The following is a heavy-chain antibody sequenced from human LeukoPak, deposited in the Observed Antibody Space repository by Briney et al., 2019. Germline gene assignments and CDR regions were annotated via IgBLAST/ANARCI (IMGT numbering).Heavy chain of an antibody. D-gene: IGHD5-12*01. CDR3: ASAPRATINPGYFDY. CDR2: IYYSGST. V-gene: IGHV4-31*03. CDR1: GGSLSSGGYY. Sequence: SQTLSLTCTVSGGSLSSGGYYWSWVRQHPGKGLEWIGYIYYSGSTYYNPSLKGRVTISVDTSKNQFSLKLSSVTAADTAVYYCASAPRATINPGYFDYWGQGTLVTVSS. J-gene: IGHJ4*02.